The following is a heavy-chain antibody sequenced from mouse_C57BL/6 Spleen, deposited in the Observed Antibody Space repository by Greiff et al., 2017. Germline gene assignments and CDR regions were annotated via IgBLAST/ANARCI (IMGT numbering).Heavy chain of an antibody. J-gene: IGHJ1*03. CDR1: GFTFTDYY. D-gene: IGHD2-2*01. CDR3: ARDYGYDVWYFDV. V-gene: IGHV1-36*01. CDR2: VYPYNGGT. Sequence: VQLKQSGPVLVKPGPSVKISCKASGFTFTDYYMHWVKQSHGKSLEWIGLVYPYNGGTSYNQKFKGKATLTVDTSSSTAYMELNSLTSEDSAVYYCARDYGYDVWYFDVWGTGTTVTVSS.